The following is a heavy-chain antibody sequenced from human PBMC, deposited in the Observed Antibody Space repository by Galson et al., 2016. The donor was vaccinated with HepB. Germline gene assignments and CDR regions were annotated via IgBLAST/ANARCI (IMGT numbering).Heavy chain of an antibody. CDR3: ARQFGGYIDY. Sequence: SLRLSCAASGFTLSNYAMSWVRQAPGKGLEWVSDISGSGTATYFAASVKGRFTISSDNSKKTVYLQMSSRRAEDTAVYYCARQFGGYIDYWGQGTLVTVSS. V-gene: IGHV3-23*01. CDR1: GFTLSNYA. J-gene: IGHJ4*02. D-gene: IGHD2-15*01. CDR2: ISGSGTAT.